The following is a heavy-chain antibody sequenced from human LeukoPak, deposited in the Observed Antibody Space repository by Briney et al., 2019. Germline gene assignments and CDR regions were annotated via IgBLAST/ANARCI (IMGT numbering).Heavy chain of an antibody. D-gene: IGHD3-10*01. Sequence: GGSLRLSCAASGLTFSSYAMSWVRQAPGKGLEWVSAISGSGGSTYYADSVKGRFTISRDNSKYTLYLQMNSLRAEDTAVYFCTRERALYGSGKDFDFWGQGTLVTVSS. CDR3: TRERALYGSGKDFDF. J-gene: IGHJ4*02. CDR2: ISGSGGST. CDR1: GLTFSSYA. V-gene: IGHV3-23*01.